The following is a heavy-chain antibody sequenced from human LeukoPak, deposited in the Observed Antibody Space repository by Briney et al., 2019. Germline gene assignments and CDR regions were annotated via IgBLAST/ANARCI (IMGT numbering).Heavy chain of an antibody. V-gene: IGHV1-46*01. D-gene: IGHD5-18*01. J-gene: IGHJ6*03. Sequence: XWVRQAPGQGLEWMGIINPSGGSTSYAQKFQGRVTMTRDTSTSTVYMELSSLRSEDTAVYYCARGLREGYSYGYYYYYMDVWGKGTTVTISS. CDR2: INPSGGST. CDR3: ARGLREGYSYGYYYYYMDV.